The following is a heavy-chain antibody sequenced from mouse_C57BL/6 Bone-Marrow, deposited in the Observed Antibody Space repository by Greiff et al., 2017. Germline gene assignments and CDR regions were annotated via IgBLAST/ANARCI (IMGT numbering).Heavy chain of an antibody. CDR2: IDPSDSYT. Sequence: QVQLQQPGAELVMPGASVKLSCKASGYTFTSYWMHWVKQRPGQGLEWIGEIDPSDSYTNYNQKFKGKSTLTVDKSSSTAYMQLSSLTSEDSAVYYCAREGPLTTVVPFDYWGQGTTLTVSS. V-gene: IGHV1-69*01. CDR1: GYTFTSYW. D-gene: IGHD1-1*01. J-gene: IGHJ2*01. CDR3: AREGPLTTVVPFDY.